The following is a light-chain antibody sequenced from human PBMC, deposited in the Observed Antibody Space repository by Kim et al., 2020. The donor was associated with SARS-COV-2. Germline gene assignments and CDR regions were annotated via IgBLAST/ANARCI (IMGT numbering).Light chain of an antibody. Sequence: DIQMTQSPSSLSSSLGDRVTITCRASQTIKNYLNWYQQKPGKAPKLLIYATSIFQSGVPSRFSGSGSETDFTLTISSLQPDDFATYYCQQTYETPWTFGQGTKVDIK. CDR3: QQTYETPWT. CDR2: ATS. J-gene: IGKJ1*01. CDR1: QTIKNY. V-gene: IGKV1-39*01.